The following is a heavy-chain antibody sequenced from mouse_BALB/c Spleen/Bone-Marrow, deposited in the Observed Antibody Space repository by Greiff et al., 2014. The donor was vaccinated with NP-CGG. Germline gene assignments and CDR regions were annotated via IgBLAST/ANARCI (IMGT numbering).Heavy chain of an antibody. CDR2: IDPENGDT. Sequence: EVQLQQSGAELVRSGASVKLSCTAPGFNIKDYYMHWVKQRPEQGLEWIGWIDPENGDTEYAPKFQGKATMTADTSSNTAYLQLSSLTSEDTAVYYCNAQNYGYGAWFAYWGQGTLVTVSA. D-gene: IGHD1-2*01. CDR1: GFNIKDYY. J-gene: IGHJ3*01. CDR3: NAQNYGYGAWFAY. V-gene: IGHV14-4*02.